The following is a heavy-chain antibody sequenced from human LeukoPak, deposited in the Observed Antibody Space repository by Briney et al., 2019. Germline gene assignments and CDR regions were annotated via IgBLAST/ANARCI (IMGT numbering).Heavy chain of an antibody. CDR2: VDPEDGEI. D-gene: IGHD2-2*01. CDR1: GYTFTKYF. Sequence: ASVKISCKASGYTFTKYFIHWVQQAPGKGLEWMGRVDPEDGEIVYAAMFQGRVAITADTSTDTAYMELSSLRSEDTAVYYCARGDIVVVPAASPFDYWGQGTLVTVSS. V-gene: IGHV1-69-2*01. CDR3: ARGDIVVVPAASPFDY. J-gene: IGHJ4*02.